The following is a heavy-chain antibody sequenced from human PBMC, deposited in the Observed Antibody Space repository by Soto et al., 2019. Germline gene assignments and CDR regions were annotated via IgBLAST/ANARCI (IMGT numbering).Heavy chain of an antibody. CDR2: IASDGSSA. CDR1: GFTVSNSW. J-gene: IGHJ6*01. CDR3: ATDGSYAQPV. V-gene: IGHV3-74*01. Sequence: GRSLRLSCTASGFTVSNSWMHWVRQAPGKGLVWVSHIASDGSSAAYADSVKGLFTTSRDHAKNTLYLRMNSLRVGHTAVYYCATDGSYAQPVSAQGTPVTVSS. D-gene: IGHD2-2*01.